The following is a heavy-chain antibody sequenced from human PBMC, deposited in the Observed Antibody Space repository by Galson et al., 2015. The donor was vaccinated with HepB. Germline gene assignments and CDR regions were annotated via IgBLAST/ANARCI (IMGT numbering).Heavy chain of an antibody. D-gene: IGHD2-2*02. CDR2: IDPGDSYT. CDR1: GYTFTIHW. J-gene: IGHJ3*02. CDR3: ARRSCSTTNCYSDAFDI. Sequence: QSGAEVKKPGESLRISCKGSGYTFTIHWITWVRQMPGKGLGWMGRIDPGDSYTTYSPSFQGHVTISGDKSIDTAYLQWSSLKASDTAIYYCARRSCSTTNCYSDAFDIWGQGTLVIVSS. V-gene: IGHV5-10-1*01.